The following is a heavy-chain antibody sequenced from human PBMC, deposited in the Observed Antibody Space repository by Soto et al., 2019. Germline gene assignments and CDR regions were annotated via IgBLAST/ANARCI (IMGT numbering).Heavy chain of an antibody. CDR2: TSSDGSTK. CDR1: GFSFRNYG. CDR3: ARWGGSYYESWFDP. D-gene: IGHD1-26*01. J-gene: IGHJ5*02. Sequence: QVLLVESGGGVVQPGTSLRLSCAASGFSFRNYGMHWVRQAPGKGLEWVAVTSSDGSTKYYAASVKGRFTISSDNSKNTLYLQMRSLIAEDTALYYCARWGGSYYESWFDPWGQGTLVIVSS. V-gene: IGHV3-33*01.